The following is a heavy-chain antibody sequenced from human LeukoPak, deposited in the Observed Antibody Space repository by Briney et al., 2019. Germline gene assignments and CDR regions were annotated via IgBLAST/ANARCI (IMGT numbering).Heavy chain of an antibody. Sequence: ASVKVSCKASGYTFTSYYMHWVRQAPGQGLEWMGIINPSGGSTSYAQKFQGRVTMTRDTSISTAYMELSRLRSDDTAVYYCARSSKADDYWGQGTLVTVSS. D-gene: IGHD3-3*02. CDR1: GYTFTSYY. CDR2: INPSGGST. CDR3: ARSSKADDY. V-gene: IGHV1-46*01. J-gene: IGHJ4*02.